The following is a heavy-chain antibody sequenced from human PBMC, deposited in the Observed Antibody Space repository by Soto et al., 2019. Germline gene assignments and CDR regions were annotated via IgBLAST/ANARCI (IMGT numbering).Heavy chain of an antibody. D-gene: IGHD1-7*01. Sequence: GGSLRLSCAASGFTFSSYWMSWVRQAQGKGLEWVANIKQDGSEKYYVDSVKGRFTISRDNAKNSLYLQMNSLRAEDTAVYYCARALLNWNYGRRFDPWGQGTLVTVSS. J-gene: IGHJ5*02. V-gene: IGHV3-7*04. CDR2: IKQDGSEK. CDR3: ARALLNWNYGRRFDP. CDR1: GFTFSSYW.